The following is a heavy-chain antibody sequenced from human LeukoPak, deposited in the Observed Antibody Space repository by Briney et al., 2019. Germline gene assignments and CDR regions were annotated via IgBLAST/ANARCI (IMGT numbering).Heavy chain of an antibody. CDR1: GGTFSSYA. Sequence: GASVKVSCKASGGTFSSYAISWVRQAPGQGLEWMGGIIPIFGTANYAQRFQGRVTITADESTSTAYMELSSLRSEDAAVYYCARVLWSGYYPLYYYYYGMDVWGQGTTVTVSS. CDR3: ARVLWSGYYPLYYYYYGMDV. V-gene: IGHV1-69*13. D-gene: IGHD3-3*01. CDR2: IIPIFGTA. J-gene: IGHJ6*02.